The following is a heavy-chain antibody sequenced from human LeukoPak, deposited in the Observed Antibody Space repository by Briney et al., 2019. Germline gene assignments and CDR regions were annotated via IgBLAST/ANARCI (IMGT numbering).Heavy chain of an antibody. CDR1: GGTFSSYA. D-gene: IGHD2-21*02. CDR2: IIPIFGTA. CDR3: AREVTPFDAFDI. V-gene: IGHV1-69*05. J-gene: IGHJ3*02. Sequence: SVKVSCKASGGTFSSYAISWVRQAPGQGLEWMGRIIPIFGTANYAQKFQGRVTITTDESTSTACMELSSLRSEDTAVHYCAREVTPFDAFDIWGQGTMVTVSS.